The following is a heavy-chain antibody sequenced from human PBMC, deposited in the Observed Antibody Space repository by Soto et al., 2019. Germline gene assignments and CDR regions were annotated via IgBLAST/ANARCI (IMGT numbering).Heavy chain of an antibody. CDR1: GFTFSRFA. CDR2: VGGNGAST. J-gene: IGHJ4*02. D-gene: IGHD2-21*02. V-gene: IGHV3-23*01. CDR3: AKTSRFFGDHIDYFDS. Sequence: DVQLLESGGGLVQPGGSLRLPCAASGFTFSRFAMSWVRLAPGKGLEWVSGVGGNGASTYYADSVRGRFTISRDNSKNTLYLHMNGLRAEDTATYFCAKTSRFFGDHIDYFDSWGQGTLVTVSS.